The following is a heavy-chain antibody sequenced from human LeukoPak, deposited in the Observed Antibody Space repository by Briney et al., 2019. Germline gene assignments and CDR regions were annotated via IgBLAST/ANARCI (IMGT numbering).Heavy chain of an antibody. CDR3: ARDLYDSSGYYYQYYFDY. V-gene: IGHV1-46*01. CDR1: GYTFTSYY. J-gene: IGHJ4*02. CDR2: INPSGGST. D-gene: IGHD3-22*01. Sequence: ASVKASCKASGYTFTSYYMHWVRQAHGQGLEWMGIINPSGGSTSYAQKFQGRVTMTRDTSTSTVYMELSSLRSEDTAVYYCARDLYDSSGYYYQYYFDYWGQGTLVTVSS.